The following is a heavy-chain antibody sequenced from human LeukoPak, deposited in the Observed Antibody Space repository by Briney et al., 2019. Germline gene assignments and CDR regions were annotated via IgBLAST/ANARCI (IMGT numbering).Heavy chain of an antibody. V-gene: IGHV6-1*01. D-gene: IGHD6-13*01. Sequence: SQTLSLTCAISGDSFSSNSAAWNWIRQSPSRGLEWLGRTYYRSKLYNDYAVSVKSRITINPDTSKNQFSLQLNSVTPEDTAVYYCAREGVVAYSSSWSFFDYWGQGTLVTVSS. J-gene: IGHJ4*02. CDR3: AREGVVAYSSSWSFFDY. CDR1: GDSFSSNSAA. CDR2: TYYRSKLYN.